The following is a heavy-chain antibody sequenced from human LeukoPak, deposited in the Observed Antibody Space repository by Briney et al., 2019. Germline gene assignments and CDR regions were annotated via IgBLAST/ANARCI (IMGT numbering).Heavy chain of an antibody. J-gene: IGHJ6*04. Sequence: GSSVKVSCKASGGTFSSYAISWVRQAPGQGLEWMGAIIPIFGTANYAQKFQGRVTITADESTSTAYMELSSLRSEDTAVYYCARARAVAGTYYYGMDVWGKGTTVTVSS. CDR1: GGTFSSYA. CDR3: ARARAVAGTYYYGMDV. V-gene: IGHV1-69*01. D-gene: IGHD6-19*01. CDR2: IIPIFGTA.